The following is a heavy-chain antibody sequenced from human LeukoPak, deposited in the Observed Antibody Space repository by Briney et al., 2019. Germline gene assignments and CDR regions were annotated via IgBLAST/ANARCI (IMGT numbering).Heavy chain of an antibody. Sequence: GGSLRLSCAASGNYWMHWVRQAPGKGLVWVSHINSDGSWTSYADSVKGRFTISRDNAKNSLYLQMNSLRAEDTALYYCAKAAHSYASYYFDYWGQGTLVTVSS. CDR2: INSDGSWT. CDR3: AKAAHSYASYYFDY. V-gene: IGHV3-74*01. D-gene: IGHD2-15*01. CDR1: GNYW. J-gene: IGHJ4*02.